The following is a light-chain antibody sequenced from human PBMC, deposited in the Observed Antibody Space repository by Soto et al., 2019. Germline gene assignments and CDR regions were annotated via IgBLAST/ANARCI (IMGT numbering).Light chain of an antibody. J-gene: IGKJ1*01. CDR2: DAS. V-gene: IGKV1-5*01. CDR3: QQGYSTPWT. CDR1: QSINTW. Sequence: DIQMTQSPSTLSASVGDRVTVTCRASQSINTWLAWYQQKPGKAPKLLIYDASSLQSGVPSRFTGRGSGTEFTLTISSLQPDDFATYYCQQGYSTPWTFGQGTEVEV.